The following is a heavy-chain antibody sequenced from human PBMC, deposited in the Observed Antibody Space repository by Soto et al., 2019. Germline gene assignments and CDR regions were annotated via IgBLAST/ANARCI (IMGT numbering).Heavy chain of an antibody. D-gene: IGHD2-21*01. CDR1: GGSISGSSYY. CDR3: RLGGGGKALDY. CDR2: IYYSGST. V-gene: IGHV4-39*01. Sequence: PSETLSLTCTVSGGSISGSSYYWGCIRQPPGKGLGWIGNIYYSGSTYYNPSLKSRVTISVGASKNQFSLKLSSVTAADTAVYEARLGGGGKALDYWGQGTLDTVSS. J-gene: IGHJ4*02.